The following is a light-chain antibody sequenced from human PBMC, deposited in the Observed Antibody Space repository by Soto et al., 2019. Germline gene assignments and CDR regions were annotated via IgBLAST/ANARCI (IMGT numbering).Light chain of an antibody. CDR1: QTVTSAY. CDR2: AAS. CDR3: QQYGGVPLT. J-gene: IGKJ4*01. V-gene: IGKV3-20*01. Sequence: VLTQSPATLSLSPGERATLSCRASQTVTSAYLAWYRQTPGQPPRLLIYAASTRATGIPDRFWGGGSGTDSTLHIERLEHEDFAVYYCQQYGGVPLTFGGGNKIEI.